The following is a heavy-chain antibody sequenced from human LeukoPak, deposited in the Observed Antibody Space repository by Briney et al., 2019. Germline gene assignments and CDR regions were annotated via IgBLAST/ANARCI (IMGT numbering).Heavy chain of an antibody. CDR3: ARVRAGLVDY. D-gene: IGHD6-13*01. Sequence: SETLSLTCTVSGGSISSYYWSWIRQPPGKGLEWIGYIYYTGSTNYNPSLKSRVTISVDTSKNQFSLKLSSVTAADTAVYYCARVRAGLVDYWGQGTLVTVSS. V-gene: IGHV4-59*01. CDR1: GGSISSYY. J-gene: IGHJ4*02. CDR2: IYYTGST.